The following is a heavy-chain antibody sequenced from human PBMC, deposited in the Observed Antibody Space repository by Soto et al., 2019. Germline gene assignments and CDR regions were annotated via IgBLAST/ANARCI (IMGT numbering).Heavy chain of an antibody. CDR1: GFTFSSYA. CDR2: ISYDGSNK. CDR3: ARATLRQLVKDAFDI. V-gene: IGHV3-30*04. Sequence: GGSLRLSCAASGFTFSSYAMHWVRQAPGKGLEWVAVISYDGSNKYYADSVKGRFTISRDNSKNTLYLQMNSLRAEDTAVYYCARATLRQLVKDAFDIWGQGTMVTVSS. J-gene: IGHJ3*02. D-gene: IGHD6-13*01.